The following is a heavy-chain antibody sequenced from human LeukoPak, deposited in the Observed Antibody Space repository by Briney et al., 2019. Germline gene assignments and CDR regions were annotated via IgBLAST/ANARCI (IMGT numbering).Heavy chain of an antibody. Sequence: ASVEVSCKASGYTFTGYYMHWVRQAPGQGLEWMGWINPNSGGTNYAQKFQGRVAMTRDTSISTAYMELSRLRSDDTAVYYCARAWRWLGDYDYWGQGTLVTVSS. D-gene: IGHD3-10*01. CDR3: ARAWRWLGDYDY. CDR1: GYTFTGYY. CDR2: INPNSGGT. V-gene: IGHV1-2*02. J-gene: IGHJ4*02.